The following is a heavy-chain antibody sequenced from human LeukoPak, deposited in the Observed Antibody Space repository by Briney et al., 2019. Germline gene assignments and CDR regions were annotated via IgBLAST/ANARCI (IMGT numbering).Heavy chain of an antibody. V-gene: IGHV3-48*03. D-gene: IGHD2-21*01. Sequence: GGSLTLSCEDSGFTFRSYEMNWVRQAPGKGLEWIAYLSSSGSAFSYADSVKGRFTIARDNAKNSVYLEMNSLRADDTAVYYCARSARLMKGVVEVTALDDWGQGALVTVSS. CDR2: LSSSGSAF. CDR3: ARSARLMKGVVEVTALDD. J-gene: IGHJ4*02. CDR1: GFTFRSYE.